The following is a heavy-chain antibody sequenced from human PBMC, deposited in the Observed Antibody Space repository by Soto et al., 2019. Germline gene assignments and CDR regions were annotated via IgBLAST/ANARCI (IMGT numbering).Heavy chain of an antibody. CDR2: ISWNSGSI. CDR3: AKDMVKGGLWFAEFHAMDV. V-gene: IGHV3-9*01. CDR1: GFTFDEYA. J-gene: IGHJ6*02. Sequence: EVQLVESGGGLLQPGRSLRLSCAASGFTFDEYAMHWVRQAPGKGLEWVSGISWNSGSIAYADSVKGRFTISRDNAKNSLFLQMNSLRAEDTALYYCAKDMVKGGLWFAEFHAMDVWGQGTTVTVSS. D-gene: IGHD3-10*01.